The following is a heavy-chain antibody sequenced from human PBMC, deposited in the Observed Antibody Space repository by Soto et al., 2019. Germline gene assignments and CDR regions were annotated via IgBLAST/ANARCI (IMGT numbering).Heavy chain of an antibody. J-gene: IGHJ4*02. D-gene: IGHD3-10*01. CDR2: IYYSGST. CDR1: GGSISSSSYY. CDR3: ARQGTMVRGVY. Sequence: SETLSLTCTVSGGSISSSSYYWGWIRQPPGKGLEWIGSIYYSGSTYYNPSLKSRVTISVDTSKNQFSLKLSSVTAADTAVYYCARQGTMVRGVYWGQGTLVTVSS. V-gene: IGHV4-39*01.